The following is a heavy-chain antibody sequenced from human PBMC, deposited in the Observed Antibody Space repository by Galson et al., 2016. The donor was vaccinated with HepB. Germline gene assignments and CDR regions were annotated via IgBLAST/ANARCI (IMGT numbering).Heavy chain of an antibody. D-gene: IGHD6-19*01. Sequence: QSGAEVKKPGESLKISCKGSGYSFTNYWIGWVRQMPGKGLEWMGIIYPRDSDARYSPSFQGQVTISADNSISTIYLQWNSLKASDTAMYYCARVCGQWVPYYWGQGTQVTVS. V-gene: IGHV5-51*01. CDR3: ARVCGQWVPYY. CDR1: GYSFTNYW. J-gene: IGHJ4*02. CDR2: IYPRDSDA.